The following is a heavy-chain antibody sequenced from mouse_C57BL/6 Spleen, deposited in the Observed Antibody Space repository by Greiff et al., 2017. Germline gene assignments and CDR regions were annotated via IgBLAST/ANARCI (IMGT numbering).Heavy chain of an antibody. CDR2: IYPRSGNT. D-gene: IGHD1-1*01. CDR1: GYTFTSYG. CDR3: ARGGYGSYYFDD. V-gene: IGHV1-81*01. Sequence: QVQLQQSGAELARPGASVKLSCKASGYTFTSYGISWVKQRTGQGLEWIGEIYPRSGNTYYNEKFKGKATLTADKSSSTAYMELRSLTSEDSAVYFCARGGYGSYYFDDWGQATTLTVSS. J-gene: IGHJ2*01.